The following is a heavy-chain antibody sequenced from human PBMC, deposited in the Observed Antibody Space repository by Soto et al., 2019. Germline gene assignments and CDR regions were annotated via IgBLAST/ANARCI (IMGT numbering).Heavy chain of an antibody. CDR2: IFHSGST. V-gene: IGHV4-59*12. CDR1: SGSISSYY. D-gene: IGHD1-26*01. CDR3: AHRPIVGAAI. Sequence: SETLSLTCTVSSGSISSYYWSWIRQPPGKGLDWIGEIFHSGSTNYNSSLMGRVTISVDKANNQFSLKLSSVTAADTAVYYCAHRPIVGAAIWGQGTLVTVSS. J-gene: IGHJ4*02.